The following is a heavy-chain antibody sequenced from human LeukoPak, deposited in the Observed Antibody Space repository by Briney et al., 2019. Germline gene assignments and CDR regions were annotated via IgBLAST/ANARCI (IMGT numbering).Heavy chain of an antibody. CDR2: FDPEDGET. V-gene: IGHV1-24*01. J-gene: IGHJ3*02. CDR3: ATAKGSGSLLGAFDI. CDR1: GYTLTELS. D-gene: IGHD1-26*01. Sequence: ASVKVSCKVSGYTLTELSMHWVRQAPGKGLEWMGGFDPEDGETIYAQKFQGRVTMTEDTSTDTAYMELSSLRSEDTAVYYCATAKGSGSLLGAFDIWGQGTMVTVSS.